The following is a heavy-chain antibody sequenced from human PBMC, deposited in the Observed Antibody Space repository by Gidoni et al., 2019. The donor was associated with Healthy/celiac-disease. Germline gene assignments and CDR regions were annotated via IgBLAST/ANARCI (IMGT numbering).Heavy chain of an antibody. CDR2: IYTSGST. J-gene: IGHJ3*02. V-gene: IGHV4-61*02. CDR1: CGSISSGSYY. CDR3: ARVRANDYGDYRDAFDI. Sequence: QVQLQESGPGLVKPSQTLSLTCTVSCGSISSGSYYWSWIRQPAGKGLEWIGRIYTSGSTNYNPSLKSRVTISVDTSKNQFSLKLSSVTAADTAVYYCARVRANDYGDYRDAFDIWGQGTMVTVSS. D-gene: IGHD4-17*01.